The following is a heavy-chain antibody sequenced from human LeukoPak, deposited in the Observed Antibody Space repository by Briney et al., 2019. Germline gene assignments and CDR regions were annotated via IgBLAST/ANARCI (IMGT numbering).Heavy chain of an antibody. CDR2: ISAYNGNT. CDR3: ARSPRSVTVTTYAY. D-gene: IGHD4-17*01. J-gene: IGHJ4*02. V-gene: IGHV1-18*01. Sequence: GASVKVSCKASGYTFTSYGISSVRQAPGQGLEWMGWISAYNGNTNYAQKLQGRVTMTTDTSTSTAYMELRSLRSDDTAVYYCARSPRSVTVTTYAYWGQGTLVTVSS. CDR1: GYTFTSYG.